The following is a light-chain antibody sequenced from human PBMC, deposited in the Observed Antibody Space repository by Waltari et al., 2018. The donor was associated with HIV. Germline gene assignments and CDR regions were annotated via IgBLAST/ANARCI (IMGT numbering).Light chain of an antibody. CDR3: CSCATPNTRV. J-gene: IGLJ3*02. CDR2: EGT. CDR1: RSDVGSCKF. Sequence: QSALTQPASVSGSPGQSISISCTGTRSDVGSCKFVSWYQQHPGKAPKLLIYEGTKRPSGVSNRFSASKSGNTASLTISGLQAEDEADYYCCSCATPNTRVFGGGTKLTVL. V-gene: IGLV2-23*01.